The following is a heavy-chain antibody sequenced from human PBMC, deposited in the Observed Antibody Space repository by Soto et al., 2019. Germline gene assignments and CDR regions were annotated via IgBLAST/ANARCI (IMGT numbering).Heavy chain of an antibody. Sequence: QVQLQQWGAGPLRPLETLSLTCGVSGGSFSGYYWAWIRQSPGEGLEWIGEINDRGSINYNPSLKIRVSISVDTSKNHYSLKLRSVTAADTAVYYCARESHDILTGPPWVWYFDLWGRGTLVTVSS. CDR3: ARESHDILTGPPWVWYFDL. CDR2: INDRGSI. J-gene: IGHJ2*01. D-gene: IGHD3-9*01. V-gene: IGHV4-34*01. CDR1: GGSFSGYY.